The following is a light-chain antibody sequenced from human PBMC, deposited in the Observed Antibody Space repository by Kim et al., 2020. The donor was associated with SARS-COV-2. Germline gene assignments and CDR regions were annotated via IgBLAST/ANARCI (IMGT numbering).Light chain of an antibody. CDR2: GAS. V-gene: IGKV3-20*01. CDR3: QQYGSPPET. Sequence: PGERATLSCRASQSVDSNYLAWYQQKTGQAPRLLIYGASTRATGIPDRFSGSGSGTDFTLTISRLEPEDFAVYYCQQYGSPPETFGQGTKVDIK. J-gene: IGKJ1*01. CDR1: QSVDSNY.